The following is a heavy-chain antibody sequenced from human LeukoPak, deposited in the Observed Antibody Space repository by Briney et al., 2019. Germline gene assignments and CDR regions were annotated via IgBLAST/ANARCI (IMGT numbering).Heavy chain of an antibody. V-gene: IGHV4-59*01. CDR3: ARGNRRQWLVSFDY. CDR2: IYYSGST. D-gene: IGHD6-19*01. J-gene: IGHJ4*02. CDR1: GGSISSYY. Sequence: SETLSPTCTVSGGSISSYYWSWIRQPPGKGLEWIGYIYYSGSTNYNPSLKSRVTISVDTSKNQFSLKLSSVTAADTAVYYCARGNRRQWLVSFDYWGQGTLVTVSS.